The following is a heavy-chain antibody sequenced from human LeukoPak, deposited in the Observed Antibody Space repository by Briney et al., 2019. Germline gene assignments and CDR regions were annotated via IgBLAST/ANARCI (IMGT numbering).Heavy chain of an antibody. CDR2: IFKTGDTA. J-gene: IGHJ4*02. CDR3: AKLWGRHVWSFDY. Sequence: GGSLRLSCAASGFTFSDYAMSWVRQAPGKGLEWVSTIFKTGDTAHYADIVRGRFTISRDNSKNTLSLQMNSLRAEDTAIYYCAKLWGRHVWSFDYWGQRALVTVSS. CDR1: GFTFSDYA. V-gene: IGHV3-23*01. D-gene: IGHD3-16*01.